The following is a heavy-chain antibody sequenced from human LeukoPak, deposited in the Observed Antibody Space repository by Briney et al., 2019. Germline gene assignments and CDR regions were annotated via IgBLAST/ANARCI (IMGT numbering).Heavy chain of an antibody. CDR1: GGSISSSSYY. Sequence: SETLSLTCTVSGGSISSSSYYWGWIRQPPGKGLEWIGSIYYSGSTYYNPSLKSRVTISVDTSKNQFSLKLSSVTAADTAVYYCARQNIVVVGAEYFQHWGQGTLVTVSS. CDR2: IYYSGST. CDR3: ARQNIVVVGAEYFQH. V-gene: IGHV4-39*01. D-gene: IGHD2-21*01. J-gene: IGHJ1*01.